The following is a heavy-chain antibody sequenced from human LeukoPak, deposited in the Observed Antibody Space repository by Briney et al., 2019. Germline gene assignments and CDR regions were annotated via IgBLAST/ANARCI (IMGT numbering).Heavy chain of an antibody. Sequence: ASVKVSCKTSGYAFTSHAITWVRQVPGRGLEWLGWISSSNGNTNYARNVRGRVTMTTDASTSTAYMELRNLRSDDTAIYYCVRCSGGNCYGTNYFEHWGRGTLVSVS. CDR2: ISSSNGNT. CDR1: GYAFTSHA. CDR3: VRCSGGNCYGTNYFEH. D-gene: IGHD2-15*01. V-gene: IGHV1-18*04. J-gene: IGHJ4*02.